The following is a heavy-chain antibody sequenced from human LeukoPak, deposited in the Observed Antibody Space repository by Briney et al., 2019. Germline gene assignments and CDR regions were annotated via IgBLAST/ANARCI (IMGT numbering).Heavy chain of an antibody. V-gene: IGHV1-2*02. D-gene: IGHD3-10*01. CDR1: GYTFTGYY. J-gene: IGHJ4*02. Sequence: GASVKVSCKASGYTFTGYYMHWVRQAPGQGLEWMGWINPNSGGTNYAQKFQGRVTMTRDTSISTAYMGLSRLRSDDTAVYCCARFKYRAPYGSGSYHYWGQGTLVTVSS. CDR3: ARFKYRAPYGSGSYHY. CDR2: INPNSGGT.